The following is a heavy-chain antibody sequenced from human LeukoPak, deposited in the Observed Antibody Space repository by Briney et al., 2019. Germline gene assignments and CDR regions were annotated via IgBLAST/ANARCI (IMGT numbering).Heavy chain of an antibody. V-gene: IGHV1-2*02. Sequence: ASVKVSCKASRNTSTDYYIHAVRQAPGHGCEWMGWNNPNSGGTNYAQKFHGRVTMTRVTSISTASMELSRLGSDDTAVYDCASLDAFDIWGQGKMVTASS. CDR3: ASLDAFDI. CDR1: RNTSTDYY. J-gene: IGHJ3*02. CDR2: NNPNSGGT.